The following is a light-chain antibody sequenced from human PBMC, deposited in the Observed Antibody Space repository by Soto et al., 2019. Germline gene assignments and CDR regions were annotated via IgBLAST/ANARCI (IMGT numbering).Light chain of an antibody. J-gene: IGKJ1*01. CDR1: QSVSTY. CDR2: GAS. Sequence: EIVLTQSPGTLSLSPGGRATLSCRASQSVSTYLAWYQQKLGQAPRLLIYGASNRATGIPARFSGSGSGTDFTLTISSLEPEDFAVYYCQQRSDRRTFGQGTKVEIK. CDR3: QQRSDRRT. V-gene: IGKV3-11*01.